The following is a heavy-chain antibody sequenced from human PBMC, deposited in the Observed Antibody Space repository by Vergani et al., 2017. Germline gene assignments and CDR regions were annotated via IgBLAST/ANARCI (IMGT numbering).Heavy chain of an antibody. J-gene: IGHJ4*02. V-gene: IGHV4-61*02. CDR2: IYTSGST. D-gene: IGHD3-3*01. Sequence: QVQLQESGPGLVKPSQTLSLTCTVSGGSISSGSYYWSWIRQPAGKGLEWIGRIYTSGSTNYNPSLKSRVTISVDTSKNQFSLKLSSVTAADTAVYYCARTEAGITIFGVIIYYFDYWGQGTLVTVSS. CDR1: GGSISSGSYY. CDR3: ARTEAGITIFGVIIYYFDY.